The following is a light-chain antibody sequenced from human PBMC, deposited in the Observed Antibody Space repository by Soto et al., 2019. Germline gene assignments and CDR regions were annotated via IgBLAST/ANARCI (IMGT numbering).Light chain of an antibody. V-gene: IGKV3-20*01. CDR1: QSVSSSY. J-gene: IGKJ1*01. CDR2: GAS. Sequence: EIVLTQSPGTLSLSPGERATLSCRASQSVSSSYLAWYQQKPGQAPRLLIYGASSRATGIPDRFSGSGSGTDFTLTISSLQSEDFAVYYCQQYNNWPSVTFGQGTKVDIK. CDR3: QQYNNWPSVT.